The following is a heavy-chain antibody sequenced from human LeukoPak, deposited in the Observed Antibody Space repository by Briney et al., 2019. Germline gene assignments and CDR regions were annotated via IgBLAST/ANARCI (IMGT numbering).Heavy chain of an antibody. CDR1: GFNFTNYN. CDR2: IHSSSGSI. J-gene: IGHJ4*02. Sequence: PGGSLRLSCAASGFNFTNYNMNWVRQAPGKGLEWVSSIHSSSGSIYYADSLKGRFTISRDNAKNSLYLQMNSLRAEDTAVYYCARDYYDSSGHYYVDSWGQGTLVTVSS. V-gene: IGHV3-21*01. D-gene: IGHD3-22*01. CDR3: ARDYYDSSGHYYVDS.